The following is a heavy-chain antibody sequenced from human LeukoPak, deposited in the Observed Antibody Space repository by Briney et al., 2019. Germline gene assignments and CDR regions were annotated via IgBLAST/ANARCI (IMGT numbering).Heavy chain of an antibody. CDR1: GFDLSPYT. V-gene: IGHV3-21*01. J-gene: IGHJ4*02. Sequence: PGGSRRLSCSASGFDLSPYTMNWVRQAPGKGLEWVASISSTSTYMYYGDSLKGRFTISRDNAKNTLYLQLDSLRAEDTATYYCARRVTTFLSWGQGTLVIVSS. CDR3: ARRVTTFLS. D-gene: IGHD4-17*01. CDR2: ISSTSTYM.